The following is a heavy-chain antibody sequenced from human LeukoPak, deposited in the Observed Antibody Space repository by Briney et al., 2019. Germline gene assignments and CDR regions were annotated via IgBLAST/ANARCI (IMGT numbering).Heavy chain of an antibody. CDR2: ITPIFGTA. V-gene: IGHV1-69*05. Sequence: GASVKVSCKASGGTFSSYAISWVRQAPGQGLEWMGRITPIFGTANYAQKFQGRVTITTDESTSTAYMELSSLRSEDTAVYYCARDPPHYYDSSGYYFVGAFDIWGQGTMVTVSS. D-gene: IGHD3-22*01. CDR3: ARDPPHYYDSSGYYFVGAFDI. CDR1: GGTFSSYA. J-gene: IGHJ3*02.